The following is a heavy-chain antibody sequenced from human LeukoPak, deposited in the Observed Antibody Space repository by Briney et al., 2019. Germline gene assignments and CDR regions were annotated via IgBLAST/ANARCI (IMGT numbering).Heavy chain of an antibody. CDR1: GGSISSGDYY. V-gene: IGHV4-30-4*01. D-gene: IGHD2-15*01. J-gene: IGHJ4*02. Sequence: SETLSLTCTVSGGSISSGDYYWSWIRQPPGKGLEWIGYIYYSGSTYYNPSLKSRVTISVDTSKNQFSLKLSSVAAADTAVYYCARGWVNYSTFDYWGQGTLVTVSP. CDR2: IYYSGST. CDR3: ARGWVNYSTFDY.